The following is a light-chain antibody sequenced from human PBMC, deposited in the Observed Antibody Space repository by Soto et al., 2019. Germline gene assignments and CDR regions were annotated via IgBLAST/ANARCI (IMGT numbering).Light chain of an antibody. CDR3: QQYKNLPQT. J-gene: IGKJ1*01. Sequence: EIVMTQSPATLSVFPGERATLSCRASQSVTYNLAWYQQTPGQSPRLLIYAASTRATGVPARFSGSGSGTEFTLTISRLQSEDFAVYYCQQYKNLPQTFGQGTKVEIK. CDR2: AAS. CDR1: QSVTYN. V-gene: IGKV3-15*01.